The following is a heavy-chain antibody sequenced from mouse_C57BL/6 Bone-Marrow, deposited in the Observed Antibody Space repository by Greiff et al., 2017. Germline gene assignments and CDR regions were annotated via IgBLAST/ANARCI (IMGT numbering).Heavy chain of an antibody. J-gene: IGHJ1*03. D-gene: IGHD2-2*01. CDR1: GFTFTDYY. CDR2: IRNKANGYTT. Sequence: EVMLVESGGGLVQPGGSLSLSCAASGFTFTDYYMSWVRQPPGKALEWLGFIRNKANGYTTEYSASVKGRFTISRDNSQSILYLQMNALRAEDSATYYCARLPMVTPWYFDVWGTGTTVTVSS. CDR3: ARLPMVTPWYFDV. V-gene: IGHV7-3*01.